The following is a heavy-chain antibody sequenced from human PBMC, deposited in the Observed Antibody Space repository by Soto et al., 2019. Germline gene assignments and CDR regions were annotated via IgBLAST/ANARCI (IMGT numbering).Heavy chain of an antibody. CDR2: ISGSGGST. V-gene: IGHV3-23*01. J-gene: IGHJ4*02. CDR3: AKGGSHIVVVVAATPDY. D-gene: IGHD2-15*01. CDR1: GFTFSSYA. Sequence: EVQLLESGGGLVQPGGSLRLSCAASGFTFSSYAMSWVRQAPGKGLEWVSAISGSGGSTYYADSVKGRFTISRDNSKNTLYLQMNSLRAEDTAVYYCAKGGSHIVVVVAATPDYWGQGTLVTVSS.